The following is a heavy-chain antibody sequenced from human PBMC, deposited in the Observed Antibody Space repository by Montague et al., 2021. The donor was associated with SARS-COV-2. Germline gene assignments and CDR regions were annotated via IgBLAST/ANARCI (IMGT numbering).Heavy chain of an antibody. CDR2: ISSSSSYI. J-gene: IGHJ6*03. V-gene: IGHV3-21*01. CDR1: GFTFSSYS. Sequence: SLRLSCEAYGFTFSSYSMDWVRQAPGKGLEWVSSISSSSSYIYYXDSXKGRFTISRDNAKNSLYLQMNSLRAEDTAVYYCARVPRIRFMENYYYYMDVWGKGTTVTVSS. D-gene: IGHD3-16*01. CDR3: ARVPRIRFMENYYYYMDV.